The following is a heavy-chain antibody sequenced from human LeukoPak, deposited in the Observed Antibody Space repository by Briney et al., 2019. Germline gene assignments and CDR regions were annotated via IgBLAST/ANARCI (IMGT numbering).Heavy chain of an antibody. V-gene: IGHV3-30-3*01. CDR1: GFTFSSYA. CDR2: ISYDGSNK. D-gene: IGHD3-9*01. J-gene: IGHJ4*02. CDR3: ARTYVLRYFDWLYFDY. Sequence: GGSLRLSCAASGFTFSSYATHWVRQAPGKGLEWVAVISYDGSNKYYADSVKGRFTISRDNSKNTLYLQMDSLRAEDTAVYYCARTYVLRYFDWLYFDYWGQGTLVTVSS.